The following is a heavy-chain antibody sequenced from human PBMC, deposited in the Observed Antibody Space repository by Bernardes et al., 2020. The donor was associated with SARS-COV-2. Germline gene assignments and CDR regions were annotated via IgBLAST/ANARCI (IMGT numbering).Heavy chain of an antibody. Sequence: ASVKVSCKASGYTFTSYGISWVRQAPGQGLEWMGWISADSVNTDYAEKFQGRVTMTTDTSTSTAYMELRRLRSYDTAVYYCATVVGYTYGGGWFDPWGQGTLVIVSS. V-gene: IGHV1-18*01. J-gene: IGHJ5*02. CDR2: ISADSVNT. CDR1: GYTFTSYG. D-gene: IGHD5-18*01. CDR3: ATVVGYTYGGGWFDP.